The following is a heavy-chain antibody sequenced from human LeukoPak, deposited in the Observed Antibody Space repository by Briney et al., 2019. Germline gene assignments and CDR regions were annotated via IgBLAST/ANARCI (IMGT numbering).Heavy chain of an antibody. D-gene: IGHD2-2*01. V-gene: IGHV3-23*01. CDR3: AKDKLVVPAASYFDY. J-gene: IGHJ4*02. Sequence: GGSLRLSCAASGFTFSSYAMSWVRQAPGKGLEWVSAISGSGGSTYYADSVKGRFTISRGNSKNTLYLQMNSLRAEDTAVYYCAKDKLVVPAASYFDYWGQGTLVTVSS. CDR1: GFTFSSYA. CDR2: ISGSGGST.